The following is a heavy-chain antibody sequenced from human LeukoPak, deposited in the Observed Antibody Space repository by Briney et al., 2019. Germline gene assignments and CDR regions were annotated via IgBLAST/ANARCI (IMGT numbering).Heavy chain of an antibody. V-gene: IGHV3-30*18. CDR1: GFTFSSYA. Sequence: QSGGSLRLSCAASGFTFSSYAMHWVRQAPGKGLEWVAVISYDGSNKYYAVSVKGRFTISRDNSKNPLYLQMNSLRAEDTAVYYCAKERLLSLYHFDYWGQGTLVTVSS. D-gene: IGHD3-22*01. CDR2: ISYDGSNK. CDR3: AKERLLSLYHFDY. J-gene: IGHJ4*02.